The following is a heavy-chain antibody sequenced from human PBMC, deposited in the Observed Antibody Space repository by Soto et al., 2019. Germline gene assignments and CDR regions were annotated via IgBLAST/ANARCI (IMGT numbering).Heavy chain of an antibody. CDR2: ISGSGGST. J-gene: IGHJ1*01. CDR1: GFTFSSYA. D-gene: IGHD4-17*01. CDR3: AKSHDYDRYLQH. Sequence: GGSLRLSCAASGFTFSSYAMSWVRQAPGKGLEWVSAISGSGGSTYYADSVKGRFTISXXXXXXTXYLQXXXLRAEDTAVYYCAKSHDYDRYLQHWGQGT. V-gene: IGHV3-23*01.